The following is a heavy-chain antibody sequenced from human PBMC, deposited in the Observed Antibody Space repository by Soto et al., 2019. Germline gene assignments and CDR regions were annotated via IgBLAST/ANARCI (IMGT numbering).Heavy chain of an antibody. D-gene: IGHD6-19*01. CDR2: IIPIFSTA. CDR1: GDTFSNYA. J-gene: IGHJ4*02. Sequence: QVQLVQSGAEVKRPGSSVKVSCKTSGDTFSNYAINWVRQAPGQGLEWMGGIIPIFSTASYAQKFQGRVTSTADESASTAYMELSGLRSEDTAVYYCARDPERYSSGWYGYYFDYWGQGTLVTVSS. V-gene: IGHV1-69*12. CDR3: ARDPERYSSGWYGYYFDY.